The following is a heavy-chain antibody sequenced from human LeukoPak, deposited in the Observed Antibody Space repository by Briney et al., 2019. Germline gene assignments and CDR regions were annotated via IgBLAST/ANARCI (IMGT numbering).Heavy chain of an antibody. J-gene: IGHJ4*02. CDR2: IYYSGST. Sequence: KPSETLSLTCTISGGSISSNTHYWAWIRQFPGKGLEWIGSIYYSGSTHYNPSLKSRVTISVDTSKNQFSLKLSSVTAADTAVYYCARGGSYWAYWGQGTLVTVSS. CDR1: GGSISSNTHY. V-gene: IGHV4-39*07. CDR3: ARGGSYWAY. D-gene: IGHD1-26*01.